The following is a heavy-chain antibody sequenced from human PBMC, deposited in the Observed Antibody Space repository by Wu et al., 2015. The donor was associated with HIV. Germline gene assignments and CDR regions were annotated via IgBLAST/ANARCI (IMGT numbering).Heavy chain of an antibody. CDR2: INPNSGGT. Sequence: QVQLVQSGAEVKKPGASVKVSCKASGYTFTGYFIHWVRQAPGQGLEWMGWINPNSGGTNYAQEFQGRVTMTSDTSINTAYMELSRLRSDDTAIYYCARDTGLGISLAYWGQGTLVTVSS. CDR1: GYTFTGYF. CDR3: ARDTGLGISLAY. J-gene: IGHJ4*02. V-gene: IGHV1-2*02. D-gene: IGHD3/OR15-3a*01.